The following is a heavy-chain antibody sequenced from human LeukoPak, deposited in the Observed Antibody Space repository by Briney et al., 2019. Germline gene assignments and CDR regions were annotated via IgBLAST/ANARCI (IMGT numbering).Heavy chain of an antibody. CDR2: IKQDGSEK. V-gene: IGHV3-7*01. D-gene: IGHD3-10*01. J-gene: IGHJ6*04. CDR3: AKGLRGSGSYSLPFYYYGMDV. CDR1: GFTFSSYW. Sequence: PGGSLRLSCAASGFTFSSYWMSWVRQAPGKGLEWVANIKQDGSEKYYVDSVKGRFTISRDNAKNSLYLQMNSLRAEDTAVYYCAKGLRGSGSYSLPFYYYGMDVWGKGTTVTVSS.